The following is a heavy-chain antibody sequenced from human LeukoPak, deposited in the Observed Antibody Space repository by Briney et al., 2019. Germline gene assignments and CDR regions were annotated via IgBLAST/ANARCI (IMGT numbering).Heavy chain of an antibody. CDR3: AKDTMIVASTFDY. CDR2: ISGSGGNT. V-gene: IGHV3-23*01. J-gene: IGHJ4*02. CDR1: GFTFDDYA. D-gene: IGHD3-22*01. Sequence: GGSLRLSCAGSGFTFDDYAMHWVRQAPGKGLEWVSGISGSGGNTYYADSVKGRFTISRDNSKNTLYLQMNSLRAEDTAAYYCAKDTMIVASTFDYWGQGTLVTVSS.